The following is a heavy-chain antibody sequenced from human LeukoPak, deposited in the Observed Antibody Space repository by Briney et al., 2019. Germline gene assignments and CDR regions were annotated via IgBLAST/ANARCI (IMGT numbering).Heavy chain of an antibody. Sequence: PSETLSLTCAVYGGSFSGYYWSWIRQPPGKGLEWIGEINHSGSTNYNPSLKSRVTISVDTSKNQFSLKLSSVTAADTAVYYCARQIFGVVGNLINWFDPWGQGTLVTVSS. J-gene: IGHJ5*02. CDR1: GGSFSGYY. D-gene: IGHD3-3*01. CDR3: ARQIFGVVGNLINWFDP. V-gene: IGHV4-34*01. CDR2: INHSGST.